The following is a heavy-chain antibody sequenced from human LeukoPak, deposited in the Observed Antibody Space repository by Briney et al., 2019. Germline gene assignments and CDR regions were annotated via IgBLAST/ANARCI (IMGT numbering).Heavy chain of an antibody. D-gene: IGHD3-3*01. Sequence: GESLKISCKGSGYSFSSYWISWVRQMPGRGLAWMGRIDPNDSYSKYRPSFQGHVSFSADKSISTAYLQWTSLEASDTAMYYCARHEAPGDFWSGLGVWGQGTTVTVSS. J-gene: IGHJ6*02. V-gene: IGHV5-10-1*01. CDR3: ARHEAPGDFWSGLGV. CDR2: IDPNDSYS. CDR1: GYSFSSYW.